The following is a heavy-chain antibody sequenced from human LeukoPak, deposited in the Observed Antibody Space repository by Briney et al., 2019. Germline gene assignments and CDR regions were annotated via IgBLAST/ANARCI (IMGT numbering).Heavy chain of an antibody. D-gene: IGHD6-6*01. CDR1: GFTFSSYS. V-gene: IGHV3-21*01. J-gene: IGHJ4*02. CDR3: AKGVWYSSSSGLDY. Sequence: GGSLRLSCAASGFTFSSYSMNWVRQAPGKGLEWVSSISSSSSYIYYADSVKGRFTISRDNSKNTLYLQMNSLRAEDTAVYYCAKGVWYSSSSGLDYWGQGTLVTVSS. CDR2: ISSSSSYI.